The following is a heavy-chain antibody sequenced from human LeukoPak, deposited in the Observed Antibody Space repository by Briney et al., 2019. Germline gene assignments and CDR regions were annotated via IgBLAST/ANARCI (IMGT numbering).Heavy chain of an antibody. CDR1: GGSFSGYH. CDR3: ARGRHDISMIVVVMTSVSYYLDV. CDR2: INPSGST. J-gene: IGHJ6*03. V-gene: IGHV4-34*01. D-gene: IGHD3-22*01. Sequence: SETLSLTCAVYGGSFSGYHWTWIRQSPGKGLEWIGDINPSGSTYYNPSLKSRLTISVDTSKNQFSLKLRSVTAADTAVYYCARGRHDISMIVVVMTSVSYYLDVWGKGTTVTVS.